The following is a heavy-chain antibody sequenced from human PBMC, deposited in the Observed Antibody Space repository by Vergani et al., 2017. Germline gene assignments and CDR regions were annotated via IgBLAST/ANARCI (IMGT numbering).Heavy chain of an antibody. CDR2: LKRKTYGGTT. CDR1: FESIRHLY. V-gene: IGHV3-15*07. Sequence: VQLQESGPGLVKSSETLSLTCSVSFESIRHLYCNWVRQAPGKGLVWVGRLKRKTYGGTTYYAAPVKGKFTISRDDSKNTLYLQMNSLKTEDTAVYYWTTDNQQSSLGLCSVTNCYGGVFDVWGQGTVVTVSS. J-gene: IGHJ3*01. CDR3: TTDNQQSSLGLCSVTNCYGGVFDV. D-gene: IGHD2-15*01.